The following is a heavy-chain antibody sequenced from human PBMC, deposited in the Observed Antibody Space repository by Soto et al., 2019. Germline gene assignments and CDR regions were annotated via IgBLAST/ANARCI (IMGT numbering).Heavy chain of an antibody. CDR2: ISYDGSEK. D-gene: IGHD3-22*01. V-gene: IGHV3-30-3*01. CDR3: ARDYYKYYDSSGYYRSPAY. CDR1: GFTFSSYA. Sequence: GGSLRLSCAASGFTFSSYALHWVRQAPGKGLEWVALISYDGSEKDYADSVKGRFTISRDNSRNTLFLQMNSLRAEDTAVYYCARDYYKYYDSSGYYRSPAYWGQGTLVTVSS. J-gene: IGHJ4*02.